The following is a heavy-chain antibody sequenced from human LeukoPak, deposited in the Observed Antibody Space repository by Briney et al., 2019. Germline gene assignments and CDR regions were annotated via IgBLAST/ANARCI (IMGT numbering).Heavy chain of an antibody. CDR1: GYTFTSYY. Sequence: ASVKVSCKASGYTFTSYYMLWVRQAPGQGLEWMGIINPSGGSTSYAHKFQGRVTMTRDTSTSTVYMELSSLRSEDTAVYYCARPSRDPSYYYYMDVWGKGTTVTVSS. CDR2: INPSGGST. V-gene: IGHV1-46*01. CDR3: ARPSRDPSYYYYMDV. J-gene: IGHJ6*03.